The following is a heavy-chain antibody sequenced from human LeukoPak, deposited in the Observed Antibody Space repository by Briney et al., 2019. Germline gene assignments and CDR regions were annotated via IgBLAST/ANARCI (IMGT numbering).Heavy chain of an antibody. D-gene: IGHD5-18*01. Sequence: GESLRLSCAASGFTFDDYAMNWVRQVPGRGLEWVSGINWNGRITEYADSVKDRFTISRQNTKNSLYLYMNNLGGEDTALYFCARGSVQLWLRDTYYYMDVWGKRTTVTLSS. CDR1: GFTFDDYA. CDR2: INWNGRIT. CDR3: ARGSVQLWLRDTYYYMDV. V-gene: IGHV3-20*04. J-gene: IGHJ6*03.